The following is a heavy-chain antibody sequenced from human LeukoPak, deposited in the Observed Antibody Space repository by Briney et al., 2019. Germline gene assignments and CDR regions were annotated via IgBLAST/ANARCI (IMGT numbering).Heavy chain of an antibody. J-gene: IGHJ4*02. CDR1: GYSISSGYY. V-gene: IGHV4-61*01. CDR2: IYYSGST. D-gene: IGHD3-10*01. Sequence: SETLSLTCTVSGYSISSGYYWGWIRQPPGKGLEWIGYIYYSGSTNYNPSLKSRVTISVDTSKNQFSLKLSSVTAADTAVYYCAGAYGSGILGYWGQGTLVTVSS. CDR3: AGAYGSGILGY.